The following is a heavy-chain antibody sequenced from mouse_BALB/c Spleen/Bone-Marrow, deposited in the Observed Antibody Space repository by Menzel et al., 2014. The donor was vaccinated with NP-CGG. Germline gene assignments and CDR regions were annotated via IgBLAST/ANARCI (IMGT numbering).Heavy chain of an antibody. J-gene: IGHJ3*01. CDR2: ISNGGGST. CDR3: ARHGLYYGSSSFAN. D-gene: IGHD1-1*01. Sequence: EVQLQQSGGGLVQPGGPLKLSCAASGFTFSSDSMSWVRHAPEKRLEWVAYISNGGGSTYYPDTVKGRFTISRDNAKNTLYLQMSTLKSEGTAMYFCARHGLYYGSSSFANWGQGTLVTVSA. V-gene: IGHV5-12-2*01. CDR1: GFTFSSDS.